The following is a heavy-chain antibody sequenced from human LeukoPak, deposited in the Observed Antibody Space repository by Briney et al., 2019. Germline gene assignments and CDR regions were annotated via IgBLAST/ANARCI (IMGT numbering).Heavy chain of an antibody. CDR1: GFTFSSYA. D-gene: IGHD4-17*01. V-gene: IGHV3-23*01. J-gene: IGHJ3*01. CDR2: INDNGDGT. Sequence: PGGSLRLSCAASGFTFSSYAMSWVRQAPGKGLKWVSTINDNGDGTYYADSVKGRFTISRDNSRNTLFLQMNSLRAEDTAVYFCARGPNGDYIGAFEFWGQGTMVTVSS. CDR3: ARGPNGDYIGAFEF.